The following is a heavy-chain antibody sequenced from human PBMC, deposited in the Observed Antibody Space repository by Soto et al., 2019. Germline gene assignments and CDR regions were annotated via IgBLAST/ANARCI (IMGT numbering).Heavy chain of an antibody. J-gene: IGHJ3*02. Sequence: PSETLSLTCTVSGGSISSSSYYWGWIRQPPGKGLEWIGSIYYSGSTYYNPSLKSRVTISVDTSKNQFSLKLSSVTAADTAVYYCARNSIEVADDVFDIWGQGTMVTVSS. D-gene: IGHD6-19*01. CDR2: IYYSGST. CDR1: GGSISSSSYY. CDR3: ARNSIEVADDVFDI. V-gene: IGHV4-39*01.